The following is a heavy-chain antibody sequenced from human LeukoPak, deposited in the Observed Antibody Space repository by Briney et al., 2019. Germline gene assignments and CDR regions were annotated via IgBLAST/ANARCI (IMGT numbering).Heavy chain of an antibody. CDR3: ARDSRIAARRFSGWFDP. CDR1: GGTFSSYA. CDR2: INPNSGGT. J-gene: IGHJ5*02. V-gene: IGHV1-2*02. D-gene: IGHD6-6*01. Sequence: ASVKVSCKASGGTFSSYAISWVRQAPGQGLEWMGWINPNSGGTNYAQKFQGRVTMTRDTSISTAYMELSRPRSDDTAVYYCARDSRIAARRFSGWFDPWGQGTLVTVSS.